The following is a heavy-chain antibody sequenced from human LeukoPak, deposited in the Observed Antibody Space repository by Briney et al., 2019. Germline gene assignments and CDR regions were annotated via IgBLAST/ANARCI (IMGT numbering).Heavy chain of an antibody. CDR1: GFTFTKYW. CDR2: IKQDGSEK. D-gene: IGHD2-2*01. Sequence: SGGSLRLSCVASGFTFTKYWMTWVRQAPGKGLEWVANIKQDGSEKFYVDSVKGRFTISRDNAKNSLDLQINSLGAEDTAVYYCARGLDCRSTSCYLDNWGQGTLVTVSS. J-gene: IGHJ4*02. V-gene: IGHV3-7*01. CDR3: ARGLDCRSTSCYLDN.